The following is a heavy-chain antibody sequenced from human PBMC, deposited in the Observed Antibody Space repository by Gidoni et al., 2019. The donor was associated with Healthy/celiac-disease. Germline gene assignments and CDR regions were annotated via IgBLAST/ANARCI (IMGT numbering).Heavy chain of an antibody. V-gene: IGHV1-69*06. J-gene: IGHJ6*02. Sequence: QVELVQSGAEVKKPGSSVKVSCKASGGTFSSYAISWVRQAPGQGLEWMGGIIPIFGTANYAQKFQGRVTITADKSTSTAYMELSSLRSEDTAVYYCARVVVPAAKHYYYGMDVWGQGTTVTVSS. D-gene: IGHD2-2*01. CDR2: IIPIFGTA. CDR1: GGTFSSYA. CDR3: ARVVVPAAKHYYYGMDV.